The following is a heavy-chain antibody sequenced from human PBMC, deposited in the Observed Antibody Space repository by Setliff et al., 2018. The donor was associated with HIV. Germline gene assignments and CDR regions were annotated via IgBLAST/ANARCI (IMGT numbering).Heavy chain of an antibody. D-gene: IGHD2-8*01. V-gene: IGHV4-61*02. Sequence: TLSLTCTVSGDPISSGSYYWSWIRQPAGKGLEWIGRIYTTGTTDYNPSLKTRVSMSIDTSKNQFSLNLTSVTAADTAVYCCASGPYCSNGVCRYSVWYFDFWGQGTRVTVSS. CDR1: GDPISSGSYY. CDR3: ASGPYCSNGVCRYSVWYFDF. J-gene: IGHJ4*02. CDR2: IYTTGTT.